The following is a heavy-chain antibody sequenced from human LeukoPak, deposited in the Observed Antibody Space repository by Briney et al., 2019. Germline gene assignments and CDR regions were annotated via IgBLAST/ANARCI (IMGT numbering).Heavy chain of an antibody. D-gene: IGHD2-2*01. V-gene: IGHV1-8*03. Sequence: ASVKVSCTASGYTVTSYDINWVRQATGQGLEWMGWINPNSGNTGYAQNFQGRVTITRNTSISTAYMELSSLRSEDTAVYYCARVTVVVPPTQIWFDPWGQGTLVTVSS. CDR3: ARVTVVVPPTQIWFDP. J-gene: IGHJ5*02. CDR2: INPNSGNT. CDR1: GYTVTSYD.